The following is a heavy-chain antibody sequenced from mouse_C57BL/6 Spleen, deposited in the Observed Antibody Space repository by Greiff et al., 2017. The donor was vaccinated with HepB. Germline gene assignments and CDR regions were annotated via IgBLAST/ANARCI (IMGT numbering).Heavy chain of an antibody. CDR1: GYTFTSYW. CDR3: ARPYYYEGSYFDY. V-gene: IGHV1-69*01. CDR2: IDPSDSYT. D-gene: IGHD1-1*01. Sequence: VQLQQSGAELVMPGASVKLSCKASGYTFTSYWMHWVKQRPGQGLEWIGEIDPSDSYTNYNQKFKGKSTLTVDKSSSTAYMQLSSLTSEDSAVYYCARPYYYEGSYFDYWGQGTTLTVSS. J-gene: IGHJ2*01.